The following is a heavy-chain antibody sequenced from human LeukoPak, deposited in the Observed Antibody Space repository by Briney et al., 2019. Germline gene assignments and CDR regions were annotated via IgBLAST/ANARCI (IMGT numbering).Heavy chain of an antibody. Sequence: PGGSLRLSCAASGFTFSSYSMNWVRQAPGKGLEWVSSISSSSSYIYYADSVKGRFTISRDNAKNSLYLQMNSLRAEDTVVYYCARSPLYGSGRSWVLDPWGQGTLVTVSS. J-gene: IGHJ5*02. CDR1: GFTFSSYS. D-gene: IGHD3-10*01. CDR2: ISSSSSYI. CDR3: ARSPLYGSGRSWVLDP. V-gene: IGHV3-21*01.